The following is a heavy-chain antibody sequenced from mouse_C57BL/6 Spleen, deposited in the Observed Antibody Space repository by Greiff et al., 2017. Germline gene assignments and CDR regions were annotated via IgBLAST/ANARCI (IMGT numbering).Heavy chain of an antibody. D-gene: IGHD1-1*01. J-gene: IGHJ2*01. CDR3: ARDNYGSIPFFDY. CDR2: ISYDGSN. CDR1: GYSITSGYY. V-gene: IGHV3-6*01. Sequence: EVQLQQSGPGLVKPSQSLSLTCSVTGYSITSGYYWNWIRQFPGNKLEWMGYISYDGSNKYNPSLKNRISITRDTSKNQFVLKLNSVTTEDTATYYCARDNYGSIPFFDYWGQGTTLTVSS.